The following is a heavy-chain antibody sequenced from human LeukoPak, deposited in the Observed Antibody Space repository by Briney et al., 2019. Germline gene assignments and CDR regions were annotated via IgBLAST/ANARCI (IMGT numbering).Heavy chain of an antibody. V-gene: IGHV3-23*01. Sequence: GGSLRLSCAASGFTFSSYWMSWVRQAPGKGLEWVSVISGSGGTTYNADSVKGRFTISGDNSKNTLYLQMSSLRAEDTAVYYCASNLPAPDVWGQGTTVTVSS. CDR3: ASNLPAPDV. CDR2: ISGSGGTT. CDR1: GFTFSSYW. D-gene: IGHD2/OR15-2a*01. J-gene: IGHJ6*02.